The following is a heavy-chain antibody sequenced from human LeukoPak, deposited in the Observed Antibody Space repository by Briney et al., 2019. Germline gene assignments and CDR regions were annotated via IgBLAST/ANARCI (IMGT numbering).Heavy chain of an antibody. J-gene: IGHJ4*02. CDR1: GFTFSNAW. V-gene: IGHV4-34*08. Sequence: GSLRLSCAASGFTFSNAWMSWVRQAPGKGLEWIGEINHSGSTNYNPSLKSRVTISVDTSKNQFSLKLSSVTAADTAVYYCVGGRYWGQGTLVTVSS. CDR3: VGGRY. CDR2: INHSGST. D-gene: IGHD2-15*01.